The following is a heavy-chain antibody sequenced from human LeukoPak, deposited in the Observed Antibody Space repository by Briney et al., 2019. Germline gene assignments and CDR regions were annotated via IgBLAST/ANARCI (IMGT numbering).Heavy chain of an antibody. CDR2: IYYSGST. Sequence: SETLSLTCTVSGGSISSSSYYWGWIRQPPGKGLEWIGSIYYSGSTYYNPSLKSRVTISVDTSKNQFSLKLSSVTAADTAVYYCARDRYSLGTMDVWGKGTTVTVSS. V-gene: IGHV4-39*07. CDR1: GGSISSSSYY. D-gene: IGHD5-18*01. CDR3: ARDRYSLGTMDV. J-gene: IGHJ6*03.